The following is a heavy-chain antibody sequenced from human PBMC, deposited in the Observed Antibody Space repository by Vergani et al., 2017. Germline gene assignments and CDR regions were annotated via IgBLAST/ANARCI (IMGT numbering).Heavy chain of an antibody. D-gene: IGHD4/OR15-4a*01. CDR1: GYSFSSYD. CDR3: ARSTDYPDDYVSSDYFRRTLDV. CDR2: MNPNSGTT. J-gene: IGHJ6*01. V-gene: IGHV1-8*01. Sequence: QVQLVQSGAEVKKPGASVKVSCRASGYSFSSYDISWVRQATGQGPEWMGWMNPNSGTTGYAQKFQGRVTMTRNTSINTAYMELSRLSFEDAAVYYCARSTDYPDDYVSSDYFRRTLDVWGRGSTVTVS.